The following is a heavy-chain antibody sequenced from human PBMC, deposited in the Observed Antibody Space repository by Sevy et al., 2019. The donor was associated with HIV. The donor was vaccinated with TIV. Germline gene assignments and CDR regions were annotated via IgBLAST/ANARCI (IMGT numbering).Heavy chain of an antibody. Sequence: QLGGSLRLSCVASGFTFSDYGMHWVRQAPGKGLEWVALIWYDGTNKNYADSVKGRFTISKDNSKNTVYLQMNSLRAEDTAVYYCARAVSLGIPYFESWGQGTLVTVSS. CDR2: IWYDGTNK. CDR3: ARAVSLGIPYFES. J-gene: IGHJ4*02. D-gene: IGHD7-27*01. CDR1: GFTFSDYG. V-gene: IGHV3-33*01.